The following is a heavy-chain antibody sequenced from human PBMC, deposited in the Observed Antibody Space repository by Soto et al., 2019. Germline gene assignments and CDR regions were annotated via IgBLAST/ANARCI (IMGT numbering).Heavy chain of an antibody. J-gene: IGHJ5*02. CDR1: GFTFSSYS. V-gene: IGHV3-48*02. CDR2: ISSSSSTI. CDR3: ARGLLMVYAFVPIWFAP. Sequence: EVQLVESGGGLVQPGGSLRLSCAASGFTFSSYSMNWVRQAPGKGLEWVAYISSSSSTIYYADSVKGQFTISRDNAKNSLYLQMNSLRDEAPAGYYCARGLLMVYAFVPIWFAPWGRGTLVTVS. D-gene: IGHD2-8*01.